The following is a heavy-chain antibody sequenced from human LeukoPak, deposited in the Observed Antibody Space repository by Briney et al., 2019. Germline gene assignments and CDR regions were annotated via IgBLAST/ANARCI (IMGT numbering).Heavy chain of an antibody. CDR3: ARGLELLWFGELSLVAFDI. CDR2: IKQDGSEK. V-gene: IGHV3-7*03. Sequence: GGVLRLSCAASGFTFSSYWMSWVRQAPGKGLEWVANIKQDGSEKYYVDSVKGRFTISRDNAKNSLYLQMNSLRAEDTAVYYCARGLELLWFGELSLVAFDIWGQGTMVTVSS. D-gene: IGHD3-10*01. J-gene: IGHJ3*02. CDR1: GFTFSSYW.